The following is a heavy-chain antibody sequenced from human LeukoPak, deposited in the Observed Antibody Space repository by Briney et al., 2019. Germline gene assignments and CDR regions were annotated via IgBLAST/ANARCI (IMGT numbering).Heavy chain of an antibody. CDR3: ARSAIDSSDFYYFDY. Sequence: PSETLCLTCAVSGGSISSGDFSWSWIRQPPGKGLEWIGYIYCSGSTYYNPSLKSRVTISVDTSKNQFSLKLSSVTAADTAVYYCARSAIDSSDFYYFDYWGQGTLVTVSS. CDR2: IYCSGST. J-gene: IGHJ4*02. D-gene: IGHD3-22*01. V-gene: IGHV4-30-4*07. CDR1: GGSISSGDFS.